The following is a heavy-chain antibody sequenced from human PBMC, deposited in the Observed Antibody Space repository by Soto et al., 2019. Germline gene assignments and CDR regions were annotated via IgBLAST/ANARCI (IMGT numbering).Heavy chain of an antibody. Sequence: GGSLRLSCAASGFTFDDDAMHWVRQAPGKVLEWVSGISWNSGSIGYADSVKGRFTISRDNAKNSLYLQMNSLRAEDTALYYCAKDNMAYSGSSSWFDPWGQGTLVTVSS. CDR1: GFTFDDDA. J-gene: IGHJ5*02. CDR3: AKDNMAYSGSSSWFDP. CDR2: ISWNSGSI. V-gene: IGHV3-9*01. D-gene: IGHD1-26*01.